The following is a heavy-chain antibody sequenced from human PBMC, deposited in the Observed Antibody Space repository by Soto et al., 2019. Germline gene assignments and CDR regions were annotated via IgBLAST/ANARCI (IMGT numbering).Heavy chain of an antibody. D-gene: IGHD5-18*01. J-gene: IGHJ6*02. CDR3: ARDARDTEEYYYYYYGMDV. CDR2: INHSGST. CDR1: GGSFSGYY. Sequence: SETLSLTCAVYGGSFSGYYWSWIRQPPGKGLEWIGEINHSGSTNYNPSLKSRVTISVDTSKNQFSLKLSSVTAADTAVYYCARDARDTEEYYYYYYGMDVWGQGTTVTVSS. V-gene: IGHV4-34*01.